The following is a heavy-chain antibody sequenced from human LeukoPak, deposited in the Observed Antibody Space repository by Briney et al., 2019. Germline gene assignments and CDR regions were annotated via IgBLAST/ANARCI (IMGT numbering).Heavy chain of an antibody. CDR2: ISYDGSNK. CDR1: GFTFSSYG. D-gene: IGHD3-22*01. CDR3: ARDRIPWHDSSGYYFDY. J-gene: IGHJ4*02. Sequence: GGSLRLSCAASGFTFSSYGMHWVRQAPGKGLEWVAVISYDGSNKYYADSVKGRFTISRDNAKNSLYLQMNSLRAEDTAVYYCARDRIPWHDSSGYYFDYWGQGTLVTVSS. V-gene: IGHV3-30*03.